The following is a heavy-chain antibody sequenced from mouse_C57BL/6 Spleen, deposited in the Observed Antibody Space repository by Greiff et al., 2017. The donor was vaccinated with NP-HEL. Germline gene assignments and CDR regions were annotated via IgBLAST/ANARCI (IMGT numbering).Heavy chain of an antibody. V-gene: IGHV1-82*01. J-gene: IGHJ2*01. CDR2: IYPGDGDT. CDR3: ARGTIPAYYSNPFDY. CDR1: GYAFSSSW. D-gene: IGHD2-5*01. Sequence: QVQLQQSGPELVKPGASVKISCKASGYAFSSSWMNWVKQRPGKGLEWIGRIYPGDGDTNYNGKFKGKATLTADKSSSTAYMQLSSLTSEDSAVYFCARGTIPAYYSNPFDYWGQGTTLTVSS.